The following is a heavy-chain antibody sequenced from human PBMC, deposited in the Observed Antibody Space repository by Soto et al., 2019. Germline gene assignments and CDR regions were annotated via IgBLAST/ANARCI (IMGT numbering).Heavy chain of an antibody. CDR2: IYYSGST. D-gene: IGHD5-12*01. CDR3: ARDRADIVPTGFDY. J-gene: IGHJ4*02. CDR1: GGSISSYY. Sequence: PSETLSLTCTVSGGSISSYYWSWIRQPPGKGLEWIGYIYYSGSTNYNPSLKSRVTISVDTSKNQFSLKLSSVTAADTAVYYCARDRADIVPTGFDYWGQGTLVTVS. V-gene: IGHV4-59*01.